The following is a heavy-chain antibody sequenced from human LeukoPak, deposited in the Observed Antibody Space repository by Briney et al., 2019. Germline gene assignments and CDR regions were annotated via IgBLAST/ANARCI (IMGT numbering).Heavy chain of an antibody. V-gene: IGHV1-18*01. CDR1: GYTFTSYG. D-gene: IGHD3-10*01. Sequence: EASVKVSCKASGYTFTSYGISWVRQAPGQGLEWMGWISAYNGNTNYAQKLQGRVTMTTDTSTSTAYMELRSLRSDDTAVYYCARGPKDSGSYSRNWFDPWGQGTLVTVSS. J-gene: IGHJ5*02. CDR2: ISAYNGNT. CDR3: ARGPKDSGSYSRNWFDP.